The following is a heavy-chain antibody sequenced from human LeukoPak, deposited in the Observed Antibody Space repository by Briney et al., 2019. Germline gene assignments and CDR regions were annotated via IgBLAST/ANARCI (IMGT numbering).Heavy chain of an antibody. D-gene: IGHD5-12*01. CDR2: TYYRSKWYN. CDR1: RDSVSSNSAA. Sequence: SQTLSLTCAISRDSVSSNSAAWNWIRQSPSRGLEWLGRTYYRSKWYNDYAVSVKSRITINPDTSKNQFSLQLNSVTPEDTAVYYCARKDERYSGYEDAFDIWGQGTMVTVSS. J-gene: IGHJ3*02. CDR3: ARKDERYSGYEDAFDI. V-gene: IGHV6-1*01.